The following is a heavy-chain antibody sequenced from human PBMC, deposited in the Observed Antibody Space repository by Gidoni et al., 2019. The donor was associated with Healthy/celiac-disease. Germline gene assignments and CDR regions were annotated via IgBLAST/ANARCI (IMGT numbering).Heavy chain of an antibody. Sequence: VKKPGESLKISCKGSGYSFTSYWIGWVRQMPGKGLEWMGIIYPGDSDTRYSPSFQGQVTISADKSISTAYLQWSSLKASDTAMYYCARLAEYYYGSGSHAWYFDYWGQGTLVTVSS. D-gene: IGHD3-10*01. V-gene: IGHV5-51*01. J-gene: IGHJ4*02. CDR2: IYPGDSDT. CDR3: ARLAEYYYGSGSHAWYFDY. CDR1: GYSFTSYW.